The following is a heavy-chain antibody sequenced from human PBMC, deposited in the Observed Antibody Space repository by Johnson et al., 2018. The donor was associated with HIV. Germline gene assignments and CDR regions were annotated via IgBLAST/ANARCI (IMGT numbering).Heavy chain of an antibody. CDR1: GFSFGDYW. J-gene: IGHJ3*02. V-gene: IGHV3-30*03. Sequence: QVQLVESGGGLVQPGGSLRLSCAASGFSFGDYWMTWVRQAPGKGLEWVAAILYDGSNKYYADSVKGRFTISRYNSKNTLYLQMNSLRAEDTAVYYCARDSTPWGGDYVGYAFDIWGRGTLVTVSS. CDR2: ILYDGSNK. D-gene: IGHD4-17*01. CDR3: ARDSTPWGGDYVGYAFDI.